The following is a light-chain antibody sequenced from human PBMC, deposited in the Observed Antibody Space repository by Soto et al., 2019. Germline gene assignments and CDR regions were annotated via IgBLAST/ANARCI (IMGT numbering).Light chain of an antibody. Sequence: EIVLTQSPGTLSLSPGERATLSCRASQSVSSSYLAWYQQKPGQAPRLLIYGASSRATGIPDRFSGSGSATDFTLTISRLEREDFAVYYCQQYSSSPYTFGQGTKLEI. CDR2: GAS. V-gene: IGKV3-20*01. CDR1: QSVSSSY. J-gene: IGKJ2*01. CDR3: QQYSSSPYT.